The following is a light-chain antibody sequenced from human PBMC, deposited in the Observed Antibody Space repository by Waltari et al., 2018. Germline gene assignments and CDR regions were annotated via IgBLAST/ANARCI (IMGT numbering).Light chain of an antibody. CDR2: QET. CDR3: QAWDRSAAV. Sequence: SDDLIQPPSVSVSPGQTATITCSGDKLGNIYTSWYQQRPGQSPVLVIYQETMRPSVIPGRVFGSNSGNAASLTSSGSQPMDEADYYCQAWDRSAAVFGTGTKVTVL. CDR1: KLGNIY. J-gene: IGLJ1*01. V-gene: IGLV3-1*01.